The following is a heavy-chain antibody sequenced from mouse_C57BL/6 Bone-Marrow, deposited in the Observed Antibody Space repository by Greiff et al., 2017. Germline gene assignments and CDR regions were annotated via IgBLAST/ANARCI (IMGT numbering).Heavy chain of an antibody. CDR2: LSSGSSTI. D-gene: IGHD4-1*01. J-gene: IGHJ2*01. CDR1: GFTFSDYG. Sequence: DVKLVESGGGLVKPGGSLKLSCAASGFTFSDYGMHWVRQAPEKGLEWVAYLSSGSSTIYYADTVKGRFTISRDNAKNTLFLQMTSLRSEDTAMYYCAKNWGTSYYFDYWGQGTTLTVAS. V-gene: IGHV5-17*01. CDR3: AKNWGTSYYFDY.